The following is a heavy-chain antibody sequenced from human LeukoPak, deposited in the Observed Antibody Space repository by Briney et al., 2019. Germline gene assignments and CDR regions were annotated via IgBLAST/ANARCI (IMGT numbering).Heavy chain of an antibody. CDR2: VYYSGNTGST. V-gene: IGHV4-59*11. D-gene: IGHD7-27*01. J-gene: IGHJ4*02. CDR1: GASISSHY. CDR3: ATSMTGDVYFDY. Sequence: PSETLSLTCSVSGASISSHYWSWIRQPPGKGLEWIGYVYYSGNTGSTNYNPSLRSRVTMSLDTSKNQFSLPLTSVTAADTAVYYCATSMTGDVYFDYWGQGALVTFSS.